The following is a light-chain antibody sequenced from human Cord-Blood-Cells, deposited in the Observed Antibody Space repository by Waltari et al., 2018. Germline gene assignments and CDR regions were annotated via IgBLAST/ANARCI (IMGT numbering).Light chain of an antibody. CDR1: SGSIASNY. CDR2: EDN. J-gene: IGLJ3*02. V-gene: IGLV6-57*02. Sequence: NFMLTQPHSVSESPGKTVTISCTGSSGSIASNYVQWYQQRPGSAPTTVIYEDNQRPSGVPDRFSGSIDSSSKSASLTISGLKTEDEADYYCQSYDSSNWVFGGGTKLTVL. CDR3: QSYDSSNWV.